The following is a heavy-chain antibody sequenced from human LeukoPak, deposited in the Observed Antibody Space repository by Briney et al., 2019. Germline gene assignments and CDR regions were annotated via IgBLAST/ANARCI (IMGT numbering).Heavy chain of an antibody. Sequence: PGGSLRLSCAASGFTFSTYAMSWVRQAPGKGLEWVSAISGSDDSTYYADSVKGRFTISRDNSKNTLYLQMDSLRAEDTAVYYCATSRPLYTYGPSMYWGQGTLVTVSS. CDR2: ISGSDDST. CDR3: ATSRPLYTYGPSMY. D-gene: IGHD3-16*01. J-gene: IGHJ4*02. CDR1: GFTFSTYA. V-gene: IGHV3-23*01.